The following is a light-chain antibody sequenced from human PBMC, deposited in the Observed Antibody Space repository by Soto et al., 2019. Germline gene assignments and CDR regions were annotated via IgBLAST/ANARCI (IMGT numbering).Light chain of an antibody. J-gene: IGKJ4*01. CDR2: DAS. CDR1: QGISSA. Sequence: AIQLTQSPSSLSASVGDRVTITCRASQGISSAIVWYQQKTGKGPKLLIYDASTLESGVPSRFSGSGSGTDFTLTISSLQPEDFATYYCQQFNSFPLTFGGGTKVDI. CDR3: QQFNSFPLT. V-gene: IGKV1-13*02.